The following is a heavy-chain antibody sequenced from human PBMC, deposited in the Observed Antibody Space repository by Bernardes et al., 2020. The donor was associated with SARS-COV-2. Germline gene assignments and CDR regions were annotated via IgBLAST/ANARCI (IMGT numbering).Heavy chain of an antibody. J-gene: IGHJ4*02. CDR1: GFSFSVYA. CDR2: IYNSDT. CDR3: ANLVGGRYLVGDYFDY. Sequence: GALRLSCAASGFSFSVYAMSWVRQAPGKGLEWVSTIYNSDTYYADSVKGRFIISRDNSMNTLYLQMNSLRFEDTAVYYCANLVGGRYLVGDYFDYWGQGTLVTVSS. V-gene: IGHV3-23*05. D-gene: IGHD1-26*01.